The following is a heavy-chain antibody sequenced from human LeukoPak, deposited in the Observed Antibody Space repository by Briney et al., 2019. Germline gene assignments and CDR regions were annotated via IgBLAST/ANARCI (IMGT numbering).Heavy chain of an antibody. V-gene: IGHV4-34*01. D-gene: IGHD2-2*01. Sequence: PSETLSLTCAVYGGSFSGYYWSWIRQPPGKGRGWIGEINHSGSTNYNPSLKSRVTISVDTSKNQFSLKLSSVTAADTAVYYCARGSRDKDVPAALYYYYYMDVWGKGTTVTVSS. CDR3: ARGSRDKDVPAALYYYYYMDV. J-gene: IGHJ6*03. CDR2: INHSGST. CDR1: GGSFSGYY.